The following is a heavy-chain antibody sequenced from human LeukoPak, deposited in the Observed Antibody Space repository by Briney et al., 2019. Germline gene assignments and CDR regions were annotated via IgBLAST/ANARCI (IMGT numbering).Heavy chain of an antibody. Sequence: SGTLSLTCGVSGGSIDITNYWSWVRQAPGKGLEWIGEISHSGATNYNPSLRSRVTMFLDRANNQFSLSLTSVTAADTAVYYCAREGGPFRPLDYSGQGTLVTVSS. V-gene: IGHV4-4*02. D-gene: IGHD2/OR15-2a*01. CDR2: ISHSGAT. J-gene: IGHJ4*02. CDR1: GGSIDITNY. CDR3: AREGGPFRPLDY.